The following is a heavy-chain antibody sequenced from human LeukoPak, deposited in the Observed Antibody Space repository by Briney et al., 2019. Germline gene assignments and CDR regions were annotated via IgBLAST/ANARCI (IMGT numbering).Heavy chain of an antibody. CDR1: GGSISSSSYY. J-gene: IGHJ5*02. D-gene: IGHD2-2*02. CDR3: ARDRGYCSSTSCYKAFWFDP. Sequence: SETLSLTCTVSGGSISSSSYYWGWIRQPPGKGLEWIGSIYYSGSTYYNPSLKSRVTISVDTSKNQFSLKLSSVTAADTAVYYCARDRGYCSSTSCYKAFWFDPWGQGTLVTVSS. CDR2: IYYSGST. V-gene: IGHV4-39*07.